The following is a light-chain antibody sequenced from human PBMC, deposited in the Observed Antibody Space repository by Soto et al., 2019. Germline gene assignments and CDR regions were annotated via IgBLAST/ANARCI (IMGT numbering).Light chain of an antibody. CDR1: QSVSSN. CDR2: GAS. Sequence: EIVMTQFPATLSVSPGERATLSCRASQSVSSNLAWYQQKPGQSPRLLIYGASTRATDIPARFSGSGSGTEFTLTISSLQSEDLGVYYCQQYNKWPRTFGQGTKVEMK. J-gene: IGKJ1*01. V-gene: IGKV3-15*01. CDR3: QQYNKWPRT.